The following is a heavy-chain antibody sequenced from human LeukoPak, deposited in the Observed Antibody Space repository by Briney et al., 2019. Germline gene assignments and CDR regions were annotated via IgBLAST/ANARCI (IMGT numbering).Heavy chain of an antibody. CDR2: INPNSGGT. CDR3: ARVRRYCSSTSCLFPDY. Sequence: ASVKVSCKASGYTFTGYYMHWVRQAPGQGLEWMGWINPNSGGTNYAQKFQGRVTMTRDTSISTAYMELRSLRSDDTAVYYCARVRRYCSSTSCLFPDYWGQGTLVTVSS. J-gene: IGHJ4*02. CDR1: GYTFTGYY. V-gene: IGHV1-2*02. D-gene: IGHD2-2*01.